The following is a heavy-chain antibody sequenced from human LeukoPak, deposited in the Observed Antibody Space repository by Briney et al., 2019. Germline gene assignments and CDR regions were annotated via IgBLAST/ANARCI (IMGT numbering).Heavy chain of an antibody. CDR2: VSHLGVDNT. D-gene: IGHD4-17*01. CDR1: GFMFDMYA. Sequence: PGGSLRLSCAASGFMFDMYAMYWVRQTPGKGLEWVAYVSHLGVDNTMYPESVRGRFTMPRDNSRNTVYLQMHSLRVEDTAVYHCVKDWTVSHYALDHWGQGTQVTVAS. J-gene: IGHJ4*02. CDR3: VKDWTVSHYALDH. V-gene: IGHV3-23*01.